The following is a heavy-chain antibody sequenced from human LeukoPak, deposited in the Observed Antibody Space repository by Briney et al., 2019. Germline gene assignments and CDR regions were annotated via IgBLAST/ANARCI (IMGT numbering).Heavy chain of an antibody. CDR2: IYYGGST. CDR1: GGSISSPYY. V-gene: IGHV4-39*07. CDR3: ARAGYQVLPSSPVYFHQ. Sequence: SETLSLTCTVSGGSISSPYYWGWIRQTPGKGLEWIGNIYYGGSTYYNPSLKSRVTISVVTSKKQLSLKLSSVTAADTAFYYCARAGYQVLPSSPVYFHQWGQGTLVTVSS. J-gene: IGHJ1*01. D-gene: IGHD2-2*01.